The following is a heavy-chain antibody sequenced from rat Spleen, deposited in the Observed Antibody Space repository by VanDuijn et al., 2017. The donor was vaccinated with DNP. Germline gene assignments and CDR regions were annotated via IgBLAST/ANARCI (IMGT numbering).Heavy chain of an antibody. CDR2: ITSSGGNT. D-gene: IGHD1-6*01. J-gene: IGHJ2*01. CDR3: TRVGYTTDYGGWFPY. Sequence: EVQLVESGGDLVQPGRSLKLSCAASGFTFSNYDMAWVRQAPTKGLEWVASITSSGGNTYYPDSVKGRFTISRDNAKNTLYLQMNSLRSEDTATYYCTRVGYTTDYGGWFPYWGQGVMVTVSS. V-gene: IGHV5S13*01. CDR1: GFTFSNYD.